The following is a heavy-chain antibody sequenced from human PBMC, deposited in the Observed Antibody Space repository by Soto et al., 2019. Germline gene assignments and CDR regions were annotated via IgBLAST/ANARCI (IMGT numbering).Heavy chain of an antibody. CDR3: GREHLTVTLGVFAP. J-gene: IGHJ5*02. V-gene: IGHV3-30*04. CDR1: GFIFSRYA. D-gene: IGHD4-17*01. Sequence: QVQLVESGGGVVQPGRSLRLSCAASGFIFSRYAMHWVRQAPGKGLEWVALISDDGRTKYYADSVKGRFTISRDNSKNTQYLQMNSLGAEETAVYYCGREHLTVTLGVFAPWGQGTLVTVSS. CDR2: ISDDGRTK.